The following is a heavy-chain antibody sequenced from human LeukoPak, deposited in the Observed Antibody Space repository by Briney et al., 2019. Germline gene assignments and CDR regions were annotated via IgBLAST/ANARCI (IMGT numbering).Heavy chain of an antibody. D-gene: IGHD3-9*01. J-gene: IGHJ4*02. CDR3: ATDQRYAFDY. CDR2: IRTTAEGANFA. V-gene: IGHV3-48*02. Sequence: GGSLRLSCATSGXTFTDYPMNWVRQAPGKGLEWVSNIRTTAEGANFAYYADSVEGRVTISRDDAKNTLYLHMNSLRDDDTAVYYCATDQRYAFDYWGQGILVTVSS. CDR1: GXTFTDYP.